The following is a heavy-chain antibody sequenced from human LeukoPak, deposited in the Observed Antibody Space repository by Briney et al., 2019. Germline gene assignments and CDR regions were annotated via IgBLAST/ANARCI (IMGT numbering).Heavy chain of an antibody. CDR3: ARQEYCSGGSCYTWFDP. CDR2: IYPADSDI. V-gene: IGHV5-51*01. Sequence: GESLKISCKGSGYSINNYWIGWVRQMPGKGLEWMGIIYPADSDIRYSPSFQGQVTVSADKSISTVYLQWSSLKASDTAMYYCARQEYCSGGSCYTWFDPWGQGTLVTVSS. D-gene: IGHD2-15*01. J-gene: IGHJ5*02. CDR1: GYSINNYW.